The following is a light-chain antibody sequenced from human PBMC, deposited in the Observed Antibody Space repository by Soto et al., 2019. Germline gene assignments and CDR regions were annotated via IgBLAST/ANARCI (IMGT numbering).Light chain of an antibody. CDR1: QGIRNA. Sequence: DIQMTQSPSSLSASVGDKVTITCRASQGIRNALAWYQQTQGKPPKRLIYGASTLPSGVPSRFSGSGSATEFTLTITSLQPEDFETYYCVQHDTDPLTFGGGTKVDIK. CDR2: GAS. CDR3: VQHDTDPLT. V-gene: IGKV1-17*01. J-gene: IGKJ4*01.